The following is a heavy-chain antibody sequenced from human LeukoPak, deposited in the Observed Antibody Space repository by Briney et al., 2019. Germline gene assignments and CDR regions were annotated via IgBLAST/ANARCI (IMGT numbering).Heavy chain of an antibody. CDR2: ISGSGGST. CDR3: ALTREYSYGYYDY. V-gene: IGHV3-23*01. J-gene: IGHJ4*02. D-gene: IGHD5-18*01. CDR1: GFTFSTYD. Sequence: PGGSLRLSCAASGFTFSTYDMSWVRQAPGKGLKWVSSISGSGGSTYYADSVKGRFTISRDNSKNTLYLQMNSLRAEDTAVYYCALTREYSYGYYDYWGQGTLVTDSS.